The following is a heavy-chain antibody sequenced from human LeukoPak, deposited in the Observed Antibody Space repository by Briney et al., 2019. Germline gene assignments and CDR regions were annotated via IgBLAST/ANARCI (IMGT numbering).Heavy chain of an antibody. CDR3: ARAEYYYDNSGPGGYYYYMDV. V-gene: IGHV4-59*01. CDR2: MYYSGST. CDR1: GGSMSSYY. J-gene: IGHJ6*03. Sequence: SETLSLTCSVSGGSMSSYYWSWIRQPPGKGLEWIGYMYYSGSTNYNPSLKSRVTISLATSKNQFSLKLRSVTAADTAIYYCARAEYYYDNSGPGGYYYYMDVWGEGTTVTVSS. D-gene: IGHD3-22*01.